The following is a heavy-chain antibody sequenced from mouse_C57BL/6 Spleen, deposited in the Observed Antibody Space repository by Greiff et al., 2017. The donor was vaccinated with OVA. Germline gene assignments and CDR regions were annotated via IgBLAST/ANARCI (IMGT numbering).Heavy chain of an antibody. J-gene: IGHJ4*01. Sequence: QVQLQQPGAELVRPGSSVKLSCKASGYTFTSYWMHWVKQRPIQGLEWIGNIDPSDSETHYNQKFKDKATLTVDKSSSTAYMQLSSLTSEDSAVYYCARDYGSSYGYYAMDYWGQGTSVTVSS. CDR2: IDPSDSET. D-gene: IGHD1-1*01. V-gene: IGHV1-52*01. CDR1: GYTFTSYW. CDR3: ARDYGSSYGYYAMDY.